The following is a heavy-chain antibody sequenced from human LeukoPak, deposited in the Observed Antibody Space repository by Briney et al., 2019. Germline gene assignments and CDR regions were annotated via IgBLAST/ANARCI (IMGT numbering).Heavy chain of an antibody. CDR3: ATGVGKGVPEYYFDY. V-gene: IGHV1-24*01. Sequence: ASVKVSCKVSGYALTELSMHWVRQAPGKGLEWMGGFDPEDGETIYAQKFQGRVTMTEDTSTDTAYMELSSLRSEDTAVYYCATGVGKGVPEYYFDYWGQGTLVTVSS. D-gene: IGHD3-16*01. CDR2: FDPEDGET. J-gene: IGHJ4*02. CDR1: GYALTELS.